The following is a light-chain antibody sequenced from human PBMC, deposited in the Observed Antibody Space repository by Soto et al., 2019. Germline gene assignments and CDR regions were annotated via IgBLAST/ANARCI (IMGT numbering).Light chain of an antibody. CDR1: QSVSSNY. CDR2: AAS. V-gene: IGKV3-20*01. CDR3: QQYDSSLYT. Sequence: EIVLTQSPGTLSLSPGERATLSCRASQSVSSNYLAWYQQKPGQAPRLLIYAASSRATGIPDRFSGSGSGTDFTLTISRLEPEDFAVYYCQQYDSSLYTFGQGTKLEIK. J-gene: IGKJ2*01.